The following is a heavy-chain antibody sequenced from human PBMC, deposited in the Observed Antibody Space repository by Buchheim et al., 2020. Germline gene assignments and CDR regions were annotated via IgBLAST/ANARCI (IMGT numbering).Heavy chain of an antibody. Sequence: EVQLVESGGGLVQPGGSLRLSCAASGFTFSDHYMDWVRQAPGKGLEWVGCTRNKANSYTTEYVASVKGRFTISRDDSKNSLYLQMNSLKTEDTAVYYCALPHYYDSSGYRYWGQGTL. CDR2: TRNKANSYTT. CDR3: ALPHYYDSSGYRY. D-gene: IGHD3-22*01. CDR1: GFTFSDHY. V-gene: IGHV3-72*01. J-gene: IGHJ4*02.